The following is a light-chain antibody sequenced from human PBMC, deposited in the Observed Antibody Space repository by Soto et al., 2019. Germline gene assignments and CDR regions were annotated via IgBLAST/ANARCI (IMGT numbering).Light chain of an antibody. J-gene: IGKJ5*01. Sequence: EIVLTQSPATLSLSPGESATLSCRASHSVSSSYLTWYQQKPGQAPRLLIYGASSRATGIPDRFSGSGSGTDFTLTISRLEPEDFALYYCQQYGSSPPVTFGQGTRLEIK. V-gene: IGKV3-20*01. CDR3: QQYGSSPPVT. CDR1: HSVSSSY. CDR2: GAS.